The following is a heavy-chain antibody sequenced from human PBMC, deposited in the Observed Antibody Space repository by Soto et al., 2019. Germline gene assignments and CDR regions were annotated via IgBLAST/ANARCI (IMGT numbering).Heavy chain of an antibody. CDR2: ISAYNSNT. Sequence: ASVKFYCKASGYTFTSYGISWVRQAPGQGLEWMGWISAYNSNTNYAQKLQGRVTMTTDTSTSTAYMELRSLRSDDTAVYYCARVRGAAGIFDYWGQGTLVTVSS. V-gene: IGHV1-18*01. J-gene: IGHJ4*02. CDR3: ARVRGAAGIFDY. CDR1: GYTFTSYG. D-gene: IGHD6-13*01.